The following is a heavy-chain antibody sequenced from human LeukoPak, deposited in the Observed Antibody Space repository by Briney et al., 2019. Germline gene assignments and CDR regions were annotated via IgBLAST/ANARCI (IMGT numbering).Heavy chain of an antibody. CDR3: ARMYSGTSYYFDY. D-gene: IGHD1-26*01. Sequence: SETLSLTCSVSGVSISTYYWIWIRQPPAKGLEWMGFFSYSGSTKYNPSLKSRVTLSVDTSKNQFSLKLSSVTAADTAVYYCARMYSGTSYYFDYWGQGTLVTVSS. CDR2: FSYSGST. J-gene: IGHJ4*02. CDR1: GVSISTYY. V-gene: IGHV4-59*01.